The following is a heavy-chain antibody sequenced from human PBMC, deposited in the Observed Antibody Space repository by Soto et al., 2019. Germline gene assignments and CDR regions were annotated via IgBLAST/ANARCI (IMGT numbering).Heavy chain of an antibody. J-gene: IGHJ6*02. Sequence: PVGSLRLSCAASGFTFSSYAMSWVRQAPGKGLVWVSRINSDGSSTSYADSVKGRFTISRDNAKNTLYLQMNSLRAEDTAVYYCARDHYDFWSGSLDVWGQGTTVTVSS. CDR2: INSDGSST. CDR3: ARDHYDFWSGSLDV. CDR1: GFTFSSYA. V-gene: IGHV3-74*01. D-gene: IGHD3-3*01.